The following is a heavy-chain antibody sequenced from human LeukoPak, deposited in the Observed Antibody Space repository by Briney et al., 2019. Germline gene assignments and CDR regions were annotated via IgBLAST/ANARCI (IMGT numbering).Heavy chain of an antibody. CDR1: GFTFSNYW. CDR3: AKWGTMVRGVSNWFDP. Sequence: PGGSLRLSCAASGFTFSNYWMNWVRQVPGKGLEWVSRISGSGGSTYYADSVKGRFTISRDNSKNTLYLQVNSLRAEDTAVYYCAKWGTMVRGVSNWFDPWGQGTLVTVSS. CDR2: ISGSGGST. D-gene: IGHD3-10*01. V-gene: IGHV3-23*01. J-gene: IGHJ5*02.